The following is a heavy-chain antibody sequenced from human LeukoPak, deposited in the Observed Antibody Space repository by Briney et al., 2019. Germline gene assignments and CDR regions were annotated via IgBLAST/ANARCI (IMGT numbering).Heavy chain of an antibody. V-gene: IGHV3-7*01. J-gene: IGHJ4*02. Sequence: GGSLRLSRAASGFTFSSYWMSWVRQAPGKGLEWVANIKQDGSEKYYVDSVKGRFTISRDNAKNSLYLQMNSLRAEDTAVYYCARFNPSAAGRREERFDYWGQGTLVTVSS. CDR2: IKQDGSEK. D-gene: IGHD6-13*01. CDR3: ARFNPSAAGRREERFDY. CDR1: GFTFSSYW.